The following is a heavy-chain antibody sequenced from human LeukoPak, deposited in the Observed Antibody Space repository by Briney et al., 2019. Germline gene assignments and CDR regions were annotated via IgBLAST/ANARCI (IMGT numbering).Heavy chain of an antibody. CDR3: ARSAPPYYDFWSGYYKRTPFDI. Sequence: PSETLSLTCTVSGGSISSYYWSWIRQPPGKGLEWIGYIYYSWSTNYNPSLKSRVTISVDTSKNQFSLKLSSVTAADTAVYYCARSAPPYYDFWSGYYKRTPFDIWGQGTMVTVSS. D-gene: IGHD3-3*01. V-gene: IGHV4-59*08. J-gene: IGHJ3*02. CDR1: GGSISSYY. CDR2: IYYSWST.